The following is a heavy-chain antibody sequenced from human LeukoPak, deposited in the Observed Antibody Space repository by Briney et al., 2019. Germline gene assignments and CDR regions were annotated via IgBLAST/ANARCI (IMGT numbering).Heavy chain of an antibody. CDR3: ARVGTIDGGNSGTYDAFDI. V-gene: IGHV4-34*01. D-gene: IGHD4-23*01. Sequence: SETLSLTCAVYGGSFSAYYWSWIRQPPGKGLEWIGKINHSGSTNYTPSLKSRVTISVDTSKNQFSLKLSSVTAADTAVYYCARVGTIDGGNSGTYDAFDIWGQGTMVTVSS. CDR1: GGSFSAYY. J-gene: IGHJ3*02. CDR2: INHSGST.